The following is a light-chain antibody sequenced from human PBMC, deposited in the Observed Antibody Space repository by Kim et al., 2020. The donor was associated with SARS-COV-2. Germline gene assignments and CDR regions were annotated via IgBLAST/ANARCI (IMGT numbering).Light chain of an antibody. V-gene: IGLV6-57*03. CDR1: SGSIDDSY. Sequence: KTVTSSCTRSSGSIDDSYVQWYQQRPGGVPTTVIYEDDQRPSGVSDRFSGSIDNSSNSASLTISGLKTEDEADYYCQSYNRSNVVFGGGTQLTVL. CDR2: EDD. J-gene: IGLJ2*01. CDR3: QSYNRSNVV.